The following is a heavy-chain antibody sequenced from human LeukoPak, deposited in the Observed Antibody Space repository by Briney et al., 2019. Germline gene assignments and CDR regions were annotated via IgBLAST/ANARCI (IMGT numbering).Heavy chain of an antibody. Sequence: AGGSLRLSCAASGFTFSSYEMNWVRQAPGKGLEWVSYISSSGSTIYYADSVKGRFTISRDNAKNSLYLQMNSLRAEDTAVYYCAREYPHRGYNWFDPWGQGTLVTVSS. D-gene: IGHD3-22*01. CDR2: ISSSGSTI. CDR1: GFTFSSYE. CDR3: AREYPHRGYNWFDP. J-gene: IGHJ5*02. V-gene: IGHV3-48*03.